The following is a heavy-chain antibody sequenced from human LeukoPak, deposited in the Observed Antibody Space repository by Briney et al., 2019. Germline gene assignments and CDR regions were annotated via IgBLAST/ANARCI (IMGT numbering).Heavy chain of an antibody. Sequence: SETLSLTCTVSGGSISSGSYYWSWIRQPAGKGLEWIGRIYTSGSTNYNPSLKSRVTISVDTSKNQFSLKLSSVTAAYTAVYYCARESMEGMDVWGKGTTVTVSS. V-gene: IGHV4-61*02. CDR3: ARESMEGMDV. CDR2: IYTSGST. J-gene: IGHJ6*03. CDR1: GGSISSGSYY. D-gene: IGHD1-1*01.